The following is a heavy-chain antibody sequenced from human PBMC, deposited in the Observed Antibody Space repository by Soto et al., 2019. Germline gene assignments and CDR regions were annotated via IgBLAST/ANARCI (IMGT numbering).Heavy chain of an antibody. CDR1: GGSISSSSYY. V-gene: IGHV4-39*01. D-gene: IGHD2-2*01. CDR2: IYYSGST. J-gene: IGHJ5*02. CDR3: ARHFGVVVVPASGFDP. Sequence: SETLSLTCTVSGGSISSSSYYWGWIRQPPGKGLEWIGSIYYSGSTYYNPSLKSRVTISVDTSKNQFSLKLSSVTAADTAVYYCARHFGVVVVPASGFDPWGQGTLVTVSS.